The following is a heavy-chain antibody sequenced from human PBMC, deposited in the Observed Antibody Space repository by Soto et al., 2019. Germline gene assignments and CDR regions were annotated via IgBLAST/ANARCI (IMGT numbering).Heavy chain of an antibody. CDR2: ISTSGGNT. J-gene: IGHJ4*02. V-gene: IGHV3-23*01. Sequence: EVQLLESGGGLVQPGGSLRLSCEASGFTFSNYAMNWVRQAPGKGLEWVSTISTSGGNTNYADSVKGRFTISRDNSKNTVSLQMNSLRAEETAVYYCAKAGYYNVRSGYYYFDFWGQGNLVTVSS. D-gene: IGHD3-22*01. CDR1: GFTFSNYA. CDR3: AKAGYYNVRSGYYYFDF.